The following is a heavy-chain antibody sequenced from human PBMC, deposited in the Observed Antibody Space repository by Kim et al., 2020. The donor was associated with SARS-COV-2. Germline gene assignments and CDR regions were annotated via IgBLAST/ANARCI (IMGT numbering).Heavy chain of an antibody. D-gene: IGHD2-2*02. CDR3: ARNLWTVNRKKRYCSSTSCYNSRFDP. CDR2: INHSGST. Sequence: SETLSLTCAVYGGSFSGYYWSWIRQPPGKGLEWIGEINHSGSTNYNPSLKSRVTISVDTSKNQFSLKLSSVAAADTAVYYCARNLWTVNRKKRYCSSTSCYNSRFDPLGQGTLVTVSS. CDR1: GGSFSGYY. V-gene: IGHV4-34*01. J-gene: IGHJ5*02.